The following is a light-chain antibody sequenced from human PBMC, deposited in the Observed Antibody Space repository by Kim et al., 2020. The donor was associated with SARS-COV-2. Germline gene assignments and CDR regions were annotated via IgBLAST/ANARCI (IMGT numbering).Light chain of an antibody. J-gene: IGLJ1*01. CDR1: SSDFGRSEC. CDR3: STDAGDNNFV. CDR2: EVT. Sequence: PSVLLSCSGTSSDFGRSECVSWYQQHPGKAPRLLIYEVTKRPSGVPDRFSGSKSGLTASLTVSGLQTEDEADYYGSTDAGDNNFVFGTGTKVTVL. V-gene: IGLV2-8*01.